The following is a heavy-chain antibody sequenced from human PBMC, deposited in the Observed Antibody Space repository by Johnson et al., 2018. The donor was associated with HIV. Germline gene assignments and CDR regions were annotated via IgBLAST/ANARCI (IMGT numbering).Heavy chain of an antibody. V-gene: IGHV3-30*03. CDR3: ATCSDQVLLGGDVFDI. D-gene: IGHD3-16*01. CDR2: ISYDGST. Sequence: VQLVESGGGVVQPGRSLILSCAASVFTFSIYGMHWVRQAPGKGLEWVAVISYDGSTYYADSVTGRFTISRDNSKSTLYLQMNSLGGEDTAVYYCATCSDQVLLGGDVFDIWGQGTMVTVSS. J-gene: IGHJ3*02. CDR1: VFTFSIYG.